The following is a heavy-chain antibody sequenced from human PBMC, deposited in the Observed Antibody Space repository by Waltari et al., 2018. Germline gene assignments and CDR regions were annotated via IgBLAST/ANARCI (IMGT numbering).Heavy chain of an antibody. Sequence: QVQLQQWGAGLLKPSETLSLTCAVYGGSFSGYYWSWIRQPPGKGLEWIGEINHSGSTNYNPSLKSRVTISVDTSKNQFSLKLSSVTAADTAVYYCARVDYGSGSADCWGQGTLVTVSS. D-gene: IGHD3-10*01. CDR2: INHSGST. CDR3: ARVDYGSGSADC. CDR1: GGSFSGYY. J-gene: IGHJ4*02. V-gene: IGHV4-34*01.